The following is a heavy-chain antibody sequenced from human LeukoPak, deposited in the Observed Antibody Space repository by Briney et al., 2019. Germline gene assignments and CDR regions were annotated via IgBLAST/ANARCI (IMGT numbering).Heavy chain of an antibody. CDR2: IKSKTDGGTT. Sequence: GGSLRLSCAASGFTFSSYGMHWVRQAPGKGLEWVGRIKSKTDGGTTDYAAPVKGRFTISRDDSKNTLYLQMNSLKTEDTAVYYCTTSHSKYSSGWAFDYWGQGTLVTVSS. CDR3: TTSHSKYSSGWAFDY. CDR1: GFTFSSYG. D-gene: IGHD6-19*01. V-gene: IGHV3-15*01. J-gene: IGHJ4*02.